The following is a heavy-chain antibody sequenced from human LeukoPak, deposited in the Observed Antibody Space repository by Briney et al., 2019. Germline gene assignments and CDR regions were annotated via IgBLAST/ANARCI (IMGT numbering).Heavy chain of an antibody. D-gene: IGHD6-19*01. CDR3: ARDGPSGSGYYFDY. Sequence: ASVKVSCKASGYTFTSYAVHWVRQAPGQRLEWMGWINAGNGNTKYSQKFQGRVTITRDTSASTAYMELSSLRSEDTAVYYCARDGPSGSGYYFDYWGQGTLVTVSS. CDR1: GYTFTSYA. V-gene: IGHV1-3*01. CDR2: INAGNGNT. J-gene: IGHJ4*02.